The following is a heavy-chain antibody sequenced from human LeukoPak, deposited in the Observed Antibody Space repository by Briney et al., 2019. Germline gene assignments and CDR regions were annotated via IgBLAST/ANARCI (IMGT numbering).Heavy chain of an antibody. V-gene: IGHV1-8*01. CDR1: GYTFTSYD. CDR2: MNPSSGNT. J-gene: IGHJ4*02. D-gene: IGHD6-19*01. CDR3: ARNLAVAPHAYYFDY. Sequence: GASVKVSCKASGYTFTSYDINWVRQATGQGLEWMGWMNPSSGNTGYAQKFQGRVTMTRNTSISTAYMELSSLRSEDMAVYYCARNLAVAPHAYYFDYWGQGTLVTVSS.